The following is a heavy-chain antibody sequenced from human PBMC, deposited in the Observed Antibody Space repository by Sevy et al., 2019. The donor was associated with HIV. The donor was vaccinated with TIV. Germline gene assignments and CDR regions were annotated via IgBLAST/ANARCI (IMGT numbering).Heavy chain of an antibody. Sequence: GGSLRLSCAASGFTFSSYGMHWVRQAPGKGLEWVAVISYDGSNKYYADSVKGRFTISRDNSKNTLYLQMNSLRAEDNAVYYCATNDEYYDFLSGYSTTYYYYGMDVWGQGTTVTVSS. CDR1: GFTFSSYG. D-gene: IGHD3-3*01. CDR2: ISYDGSNK. V-gene: IGHV3-30*03. CDR3: ATNDEYYDFLSGYSTTYYYYGMDV. J-gene: IGHJ6*02.